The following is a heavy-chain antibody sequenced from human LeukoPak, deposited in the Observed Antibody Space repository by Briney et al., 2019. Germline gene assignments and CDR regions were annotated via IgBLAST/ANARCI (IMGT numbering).Heavy chain of an antibody. D-gene: IGHD4-17*01. CDR2: ISGSGGST. J-gene: IGHJ6*03. CDR3: AKVRYGDYVPYYMDV. CDR1: GFTFSSYS. Sequence: GGSLRLSCAASGFTFSSYSMNWVRQAPGKGLEWVSAISGSGGSTYYADSVKGRFTISRDNSKNTLYLQMNSLRAEDTAVYYCAKVRYGDYVPYYMDVWGKGTTVTVSS. V-gene: IGHV3-23*01.